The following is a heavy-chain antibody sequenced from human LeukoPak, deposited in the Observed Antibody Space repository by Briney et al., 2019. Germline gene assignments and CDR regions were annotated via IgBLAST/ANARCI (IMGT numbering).Heavy chain of an antibody. CDR1: GYTITGYY. CDR2: INPNNGGT. J-gene: IGHJ4*02. Sequence: ASVKVSCKAFGYTITGYYIHWVRRAPGRGLEWMGWINPNNGGTNYAQKFQGRVTMTRDTSIGTAYMELNRLTYDDTAVYYCGRDRHWNQGNFDYWGQGTLVSVSS. CDR3: GRDRHWNQGNFDY. D-gene: IGHD1-1*01. V-gene: IGHV1-2*02.